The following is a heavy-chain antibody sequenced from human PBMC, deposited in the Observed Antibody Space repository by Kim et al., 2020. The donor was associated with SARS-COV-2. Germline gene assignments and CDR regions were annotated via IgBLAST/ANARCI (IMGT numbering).Heavy chain of an antibody. Sequence: GGSLRLSCAASGFTFSNYAMSWVRQAPGKGLEWVSDISGSDARTYYADSVKGRFIISRDNSNNTLFLQINSLRAEDTAIYHCAKGHIDSNGLYYFDYWGQGTLVTVSS. V-gene: IGHV3-23*01. CDR2: ISGSDART. J-gene: IGHJ4*02. CDR1: GFTFSNYA. D-gene: IGHD2-8*01. CDR3: AKGHIDSNGLYYFDY.